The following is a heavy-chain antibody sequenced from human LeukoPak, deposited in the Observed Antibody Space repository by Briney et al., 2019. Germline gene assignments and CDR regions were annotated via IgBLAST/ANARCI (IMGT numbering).Heavy chain of an antibody. V-gene: IGHV3-74*01. CDR3: ARGRPHGNDY. Sequence: GGSLRLSCAASGFTFSSYWMNWVRQAPGKALVWVSRIASDGSSTTYADSVKGRFSISRDNAKNTLYLQMNSLRVEDTAVYYCARGRPHGNDYWGQGTLVTVSS. D-gene: IGHD4-23*01. J-gene: IGHJ4*02. CDR2: IASDGSST. CDR1: GFTFSSYW.